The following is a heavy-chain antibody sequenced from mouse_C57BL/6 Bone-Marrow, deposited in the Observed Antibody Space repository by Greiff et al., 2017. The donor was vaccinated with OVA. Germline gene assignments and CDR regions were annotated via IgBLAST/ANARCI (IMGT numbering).Heavy chain of an antibody. D-gene: IGHD1-1*01. CDR2: IHPNSGST. CDR1: GYTFTSYW. J-gene: IGHJ2*01. CDR3: ASYYGSRGDY. Sequence: QVQLQQPGAELVKPGASVKSSCKASGYTFTSYWMHWVKQRPGQGLEWIGMIHPNSGSTNYNEKFKSKATLTVDKSSSTAYMQLSSLTSEDSAVYYCASYYGSRGDYWGQGTTLTVSS. V-gene: IGHV1-64*01.